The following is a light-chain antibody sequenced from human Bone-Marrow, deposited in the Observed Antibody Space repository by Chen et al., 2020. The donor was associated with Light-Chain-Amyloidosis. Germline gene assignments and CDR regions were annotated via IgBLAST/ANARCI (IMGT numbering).Light chain of an antibody. CDR1: NIGSTS. CDR3: QVWDRSSDRPV. CDR2: DDS. V-gene: IGLV3-21*02. Sequence: YVLTPPSSVSVAPRQTAEISCGGNNIGSTSVHWYQQTPGQAPLLVVYDDSDRPSGIPERLSGSNSGNTATLTISRVEAGDEADYYCQVWDRSSDRPVFGGGTKLTVL. J-gene: IGLJ3*02.